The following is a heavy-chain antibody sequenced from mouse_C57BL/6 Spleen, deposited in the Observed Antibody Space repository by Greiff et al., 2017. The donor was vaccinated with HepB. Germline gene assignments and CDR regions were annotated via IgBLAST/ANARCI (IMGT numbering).Heavy chain of an antibody. D-gene: IGHD2-1*01. CDR3: ARGYGNYLSWFAY. CDR1: GYTFTDYY. CDR2: INPYNGGT. J-gene: IGHJ3*01. V-gene: IGHV1-19*01. Sequence: EVKLQESGPVLVKPGASVKMSCKASGYTFTDYYMNWVKQSHGKSLEWIGVINPYNGGTSYNQKFKGKATLTVDKSSSTAYMELNSLTSEDSAVYYCARGYGNYLSWFAYWGQGTLVTVSA.